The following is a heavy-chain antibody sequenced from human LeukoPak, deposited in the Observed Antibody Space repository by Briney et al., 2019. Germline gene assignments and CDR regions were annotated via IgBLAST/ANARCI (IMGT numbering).Heavy chain of an antibody. CDR3: AKDQRTYGSGSFYYFDY. CDR1: GFTFSSYA. V-gene: IGHV3-23*01. J-gene: IGHJ4*02. D-gene: IGHD3-10*01. CDR2: ISGSGGST. Sequence: AGGSLRLSCAASGFTFSSYAMSWVRQAPGKGLEWVSAISGSGGSTYYADSVKGRFTISRDNSKNTLYLRMNSLRAEDTAVYYCAKDQRTYGSGSFYYFDYWGQGTLVTVSS.